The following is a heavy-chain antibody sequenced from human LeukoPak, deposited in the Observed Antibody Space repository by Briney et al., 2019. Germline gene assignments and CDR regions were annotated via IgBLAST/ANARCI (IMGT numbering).Heavy chain of an antibody. CDR2: INPNCGST. Sequence: ASVKVSRKASGYTFTSYHIHWLRQAPGQGLEWMGIINPNCGSTTYAHTFPGRMTVTTDTTTGTVDMELVSLRAEDAALYYCARVRSGWRSVDYWGQGTLVTVSS. CDR1: GYTFTSYH. J-gene: IGHJ4*02. V-gene: IGHV1-46*01. D-gene: IGHD6-25*01. CDR3: ARVRSGWRSVDY.